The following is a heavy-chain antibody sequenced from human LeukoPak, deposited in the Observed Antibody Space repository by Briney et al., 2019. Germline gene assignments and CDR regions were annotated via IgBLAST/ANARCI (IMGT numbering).Heavy chain of an antibody. CDR3: AKDRAAAAGTDWFDT. V-gene: IGHV3-23*01. J-gene: IGHJ5*02. CDR1: GFTFSRYA. CDR2: ISGSGGST. D-gene: IGHD6-13*01. Sequence: GGSLRLSCAASGFTFSRYAMSWVRQAPGRGLEWVSAISGSGGSTYYADSVKGRFTTSRDNSKNTLYLQMSSLRAEDTAVYYYAKDRAAAAGTDWFDTSGQGAPVTVYS.